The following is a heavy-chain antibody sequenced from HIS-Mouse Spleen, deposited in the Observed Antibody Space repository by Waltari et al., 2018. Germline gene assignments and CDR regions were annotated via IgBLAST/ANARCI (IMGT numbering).Heavy chain of an antibody. CDR2: IKQDGSEK. CDR3: ASTYSSSWYHSFDY. Sequence: EVQLVESGGGLVQPGGSLRLSCAASGFTFSSYWMSWVRQAPGKGLEWVANIKQDGSEKDDVDSLNGRITIVRDNAKNSLYLQMNSLRAEDTAVYYCASTYSSSWYHSFDYWGQGTLVTVSS. V-gene: IGHV3-7*01. D-gene: IGHD6-13*01. CDR1: GFTFSSYW. J-gene: IGHJ4*02.